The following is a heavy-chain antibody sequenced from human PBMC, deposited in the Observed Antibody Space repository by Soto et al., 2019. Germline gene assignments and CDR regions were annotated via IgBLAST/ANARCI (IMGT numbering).Heavy chain of an antibody. CDR3: ASVETQRYYYGMDV. D-gene: IGHD2-15*01. CDR2: IIPIFRTA. J-gene: IGHJ6*02. Sequence: QVQLVQSGAEVKKPGSSVKVSCKASGGTFSSYAISWVRQAPGQGLEWMGGIIPIFRTADYAQKFQGRVTITADKSTSTAYMKLNSLRSEDTAVYYCASVETQRYYYGMDVWGQGTTVTVSS. V-gene: IGHV1-69*14. CDR1: GGTFSSYA.